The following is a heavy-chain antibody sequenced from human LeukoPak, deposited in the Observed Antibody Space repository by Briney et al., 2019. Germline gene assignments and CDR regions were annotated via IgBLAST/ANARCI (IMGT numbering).Heavy chain of an antibody. D-gene: IGHD6-13*01. CDR2: IIPIFGTA. V-gene: IGHV1-69*13. CDR3: AKLAAAGTVHWFDP. Sequence: SVKVSCKASGYTFTGYYMHWVRQAPGQGLEWMGGIIPIFGTANYAQKFQGRVTITADESTSTAYMELSSLRSEDTAVYYCAKLAAAGTVHWFDPWGQGTLVTVSS. J-gene: IGHJ5*02. CDR1: GYTFTGYY.